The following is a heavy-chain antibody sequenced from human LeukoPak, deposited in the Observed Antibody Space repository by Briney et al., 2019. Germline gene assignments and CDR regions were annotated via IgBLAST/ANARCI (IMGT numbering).Heavy chain of an antibody. V-gene: IGHV3-9*01. J-gene: IGHJ4*02. CDR3: AKDRDDYGDYSSPDY. CDR1: GFTFDDYA. D-gene: IGHD4-17*01. Sequence: PGGSLRLSCAASGFTFDDYAMHWVRQAPGKGLEWVSGISWNSGSIGYADSVKGRFTISRDNAKNSLYLQMNSLRAEDTALYYCAKDRDDYGDYSSPDYWGQGTLVTVSS. CDR2: ISWNSGSI.